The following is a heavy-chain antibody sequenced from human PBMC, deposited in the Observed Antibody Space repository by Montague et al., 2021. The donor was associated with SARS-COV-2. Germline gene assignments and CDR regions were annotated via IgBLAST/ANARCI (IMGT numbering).Heavy chain of an antibody. D-gene: IGHD3-3*01. Sequence: SLRLSCAASGFTFSSYAMSWVRQAPGKGLEWVSVIYSSGSSTYYXDSXKGRFTISRDNSNNTLFLQMNNLRAEDTAVYYCAKVQHVDYDCCSGYRGGYFDFWGQGTMVTVSS. CDR2: IYSSGSST. CDR3: AKVQHVDYDCCSGYRGGYFDF. CDR1: GFTFSSYA. J-gene: IGHJ4*02. V-gene: IGHV3-23*03.